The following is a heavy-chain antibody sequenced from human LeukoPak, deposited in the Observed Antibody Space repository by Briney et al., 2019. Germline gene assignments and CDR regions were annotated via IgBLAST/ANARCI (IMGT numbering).Heavy chain of an antibody. CDR2: ISYDGSNK. D-gene: IGHD3-10*01. J-gene: IGHJ4*02. Sequence: PGRSLRLSCAASGFTFSSYGMHWVRQAPGKGLEWVAVISYDGSNKYYADSVKGRFTISRDNSKNTLYLQMNSLRAEDTAVYYCAADYYGSGSFDYWGQGTLVTVSS. CDR1: GFTFSSYG. CDR3: AADYYGSGSFDY. V-gene: IGHV3-30*03.